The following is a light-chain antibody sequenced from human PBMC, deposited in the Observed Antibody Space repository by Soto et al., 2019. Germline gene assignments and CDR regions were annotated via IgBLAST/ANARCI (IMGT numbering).Light chain of an antibody. CDR2: GAP. J-gene: IGKJ3*01. V-gene: IGKV3-15*01. Sequence: EIVMTQSPATLSVSPGERATLSCKASQSVSSNFSWYQQKPGQAPRLLIFGAPTRATDIPARFSGSGTGTEFTLTFSSLQSGDFAVYYCQQYNNWPFTFGPGTKVDIK. CDR1: QSVSSN. CDR3: QQYNNWPFT.